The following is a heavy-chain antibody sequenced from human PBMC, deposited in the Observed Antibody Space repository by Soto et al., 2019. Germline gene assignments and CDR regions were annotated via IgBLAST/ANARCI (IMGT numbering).Heavy chain of an antibody. Sequence: QVQLVQSGAELKKPGSSVKVSCKSSGGTFSNYAITWVRQAPGQGLEWMGGIIPIVGTSNYAQKFQGRVTFTADESITTTYMELSSLKSEDTAVYYCASRPRNGYNTWGQGTLVTVSS. CDR2: IIPIVGTS. CDR1: GGTFSNYA. CDR3: ASRPRNGYNT. J-gene: IGHJ5*02. V-gene: IGHV1-69*01. D-gene: IGHD5-12*01.